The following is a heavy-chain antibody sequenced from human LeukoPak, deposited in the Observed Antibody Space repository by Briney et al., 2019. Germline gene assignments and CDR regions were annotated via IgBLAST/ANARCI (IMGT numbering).Heavy chain of an antibody. J-gene: IGHJ4*02. CDR3: ARGRTTTLYYFDY. Sequence: GGSLRLSCAASGFTFSDYYMSWIRQVPGKGLEWVSYIGNSGSPIYNADSVKGRFTISRDNAKNSLYLQMISLRAEDTAVYYCARGRTTTLYYFDYWGQGTLVTVSS. CDR1: GFTFSDYY. V-gene: IGHV3-11*01. CDR2: IGNSGSPI. D-gene: IGHD1/OR15-1a*01.